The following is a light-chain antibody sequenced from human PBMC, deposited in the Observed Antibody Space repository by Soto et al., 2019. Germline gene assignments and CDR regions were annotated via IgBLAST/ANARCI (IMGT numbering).Light chain of an antibody. Sequence: DIRMTQSPSTLSVSVGDRVTITCRASQTISSWLAWYQQKPGKAPKLLIYKASTLKSGVPSRFSGSGSGTEFTLTISSLQTDDFATYYCQHYNSYPEAFGHGTKVDIK. CDR3: QHYNSYPEA. CDR2: KAS. J-gene: IGKJ1*01. CDR1: QTISSW. V-gene: IGKV1-5*03.